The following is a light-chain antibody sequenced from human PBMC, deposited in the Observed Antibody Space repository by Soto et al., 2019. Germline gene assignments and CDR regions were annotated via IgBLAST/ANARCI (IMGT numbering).Light chain of an antibody. CDR1: QSVSSSY. V-gene: IGKV3-20*01. CDR2: GAS. J-gene: IGKJ1*01. CDR3: QQYGSSRT. Sequence: EIVLTQSPGTLSLSPGERATLSCRASQSVSSSYLAWYQQKPGQAPRLLIYGASSRATGIPDRFSGSGSGTAFPLTINRLEPDDFAVYYCQQYGSSRTFGQGTKVEIK.